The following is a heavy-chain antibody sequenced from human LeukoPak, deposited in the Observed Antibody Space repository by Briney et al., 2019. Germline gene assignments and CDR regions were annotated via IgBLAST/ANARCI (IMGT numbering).Heavy chain of an antibody. D-gene: IGHD3-10*01. J-gene: IGHJ4*02. CDR3: ARDPLRMVREVITVQGYFDY. CDR2: ISAYNGNT. V-gene: IGHV1-18*01. CDR1: GYTFTSYG. Sequence: GASVKVSCKASGYTFTSYGISWVRQAPGQGLEWMGWISAYNGNTNYAQKLQGRVTMTTDTSTSTAYMELRSLRSDDTAVYYCARDPLRMVREVITVQGYFDYWGQGTLVTVSS.